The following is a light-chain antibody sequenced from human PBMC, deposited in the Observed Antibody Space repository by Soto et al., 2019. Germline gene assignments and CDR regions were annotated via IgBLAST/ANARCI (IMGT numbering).Light chain of an antibody. J-gene: IGLJ6*01. CDR3: SLSISGSTYV. Sequence: QYVLTQPPSVSGSPGQSVTISCTGTSSDVGSYNRLSWYQQPPGTAPKLIMYEVNTRPSGVPDRFSGSKSGSTASLTISGLQAEDEADYSCSLSISGSTYVYGSGTKVTVL. V-gene: IGLV2-18*01. CDR2: EVN. CDR1: SSDVGSYNR.